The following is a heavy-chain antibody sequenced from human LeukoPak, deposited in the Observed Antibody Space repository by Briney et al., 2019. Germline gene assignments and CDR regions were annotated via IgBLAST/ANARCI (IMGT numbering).Heavy chain of an antibody. Sequence: ASGKVSCKASGYTFTSYGITWVRQAPGQGLEWMGWISAHDGRTNYAQKFQGRVTMTTDTSTSTAYMELRSLRSDDTAVYYCARGDVVVSAAVRFDPWGQGTLVTVSS. V-gene: IGHV1-18*01. D-gene: IGHD2-2*01. J-gene: IGHJ5*02. CDR1: GYTFTSYG. CDR3: ARGDVVVSAAVRFDP. CDR2: ISAHDGRT.